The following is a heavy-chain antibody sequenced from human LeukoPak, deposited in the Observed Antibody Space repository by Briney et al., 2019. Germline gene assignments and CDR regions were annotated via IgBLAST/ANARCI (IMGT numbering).Heavy chain of an antibody. J-gene: IGHJ4*02. D-gene: IGHD2-15*01. CDR3: ARDLSATWYSLAY. CDR1: GLKFGDYG. V-gene: IGHV3-20*04. CDR2: INWDGENT. Sequence: PGGSLRLSCSGSGLKFGDYGLSWVRQAPGKGLEWVSGINWDGENTAYADSVKGRFTISRDNAENALYLQMDSLRAEDTALYYCARDLSATWYSLAYWGRGTLVTVPS.